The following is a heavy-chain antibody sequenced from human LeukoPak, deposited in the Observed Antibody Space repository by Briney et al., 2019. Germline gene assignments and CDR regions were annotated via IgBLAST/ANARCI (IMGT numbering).Heavy chain of an antibody. D-gene: IGHD3-3*02. J-gene: IGHJ4*02. V-gene: IGHV3-15*07. CDR1: GFTYSNVW. CDR2: IKTNAEGGTL. CDR3: TTGIDDEGGY. Sequence: PGGSLRLACAASGFTYSNVWMNGVRQAPGMGLEWVGRIKTNAEGGTLDYTAPVKGRFTISRDDSKNTLYLQMDSLEVEDTGMYYCTTGIDDEGGYWGQGTLVTVSS.